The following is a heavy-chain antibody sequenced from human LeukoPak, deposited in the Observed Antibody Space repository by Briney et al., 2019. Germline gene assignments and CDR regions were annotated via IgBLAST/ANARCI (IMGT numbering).Heavy chain of an antibody. CDR3: ARGDTIFGVDI. CDR1: GGSISSSSYY. CDR2: IYYSGST. D-gene: IGHD3-3*01. Sequence: SETLSLTCTVSGGSISSSSYYWGWIRQPPGKGLEWIGSIYYSGSTYYNPSLKSRVTISVDTSKNQFSLKLSSVTAADTAVYYCARGDTIFGVDIWGQGTMVIVSS. V-gene: IGHV4-39*01. J-gene: IGHJ3*02.